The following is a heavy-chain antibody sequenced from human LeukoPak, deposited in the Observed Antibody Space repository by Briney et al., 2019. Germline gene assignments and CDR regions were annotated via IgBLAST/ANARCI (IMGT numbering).Heavy chain of an antibody. Sequence: SGGSLRLSCAASGFTFSSYAMSWVRQAPGKGLGWGSGISGSGGKTYYADSVKGRFTISRDNFKNTLYLQMNSLRDEDTAVYYCAKAPVTTCSGAYCYPFDYWGQGTLVTVSS. CDR1: GFTFSSYA. J-gene: IGHJ4*02. D-gene: IGHD2-15*01. V-gene: IGHV3-23*01. CDR3: AKAPVTTCSGAYCYPFDY. CDR2: ISGSGGKT.